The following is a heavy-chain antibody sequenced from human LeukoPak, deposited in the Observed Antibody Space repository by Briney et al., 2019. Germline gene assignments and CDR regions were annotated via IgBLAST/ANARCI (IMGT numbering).Heavy chain of an antibody. CDR2: VCYSGST. D-gene: IGHD1-26*01. CDR3: ARILSGSYSQIDS. CDR1: GDSTSSHY. J-gene: IGHJ4*02. V-gene: IGHV4-59*11. Sequence: KPSETLSLTCAVSGDSTSSHYWSWIRQPPGKDLEFIGHVCYSGSTNNIPSLTTYYNPSLKTRVTMSLDTSKNQFSLNLSSVTAADTAVYYCARILSGSYSQIDSWGQGTLVIVSS.